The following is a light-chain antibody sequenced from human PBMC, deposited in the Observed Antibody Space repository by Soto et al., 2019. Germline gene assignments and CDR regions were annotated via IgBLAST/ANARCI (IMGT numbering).Light chain of an antibody. V-gene: IGKV3-15*01. Sequence: EIVMTQSPATLSVSPGERATLSCRASQSLSSSLAWYQQKPGQAPRLLIYDASTRATDIPARFSGSGSGTEFTLTISSLQPEDSVVYYYLQYFRWRTFGQGTKVEIK. J-gene: IGKJ1*01. CDR1: QSLSSS. CDR3: LQYFRWRT. CDR2: DAS.